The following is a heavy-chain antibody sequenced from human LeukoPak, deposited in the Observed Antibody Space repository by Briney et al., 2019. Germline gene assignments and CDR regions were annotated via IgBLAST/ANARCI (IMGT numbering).Heavy chain of an antibody. CDR1: GFTFSSYG. CDR2: IWYDGSNK. J-gene: IGHJ6*02. Sequence: PGGSLRLSCAASGFTFSSYGMHWVRQAPGKGLEWVAVIWYDGSNKYYADSVKGRFTIPRDNSKNTLYLQMNSLRAEDTAVYYCARACLGPTTPYYGMDVWGQGTTVTVSS. D-gene: IGHD3-16*01. V-gene: IGHV3-33*01. CDR3: ARACLGPTTPYYGMDV.